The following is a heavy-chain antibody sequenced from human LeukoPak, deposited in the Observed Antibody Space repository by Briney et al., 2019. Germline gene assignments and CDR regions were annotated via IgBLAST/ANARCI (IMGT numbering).Heavy chain of an antibody. V-gene: IGHV3-23*01. CDR3: AKRGSTTYHFDS. J-gene: IGHJ4*02. D-gene: IGHD2-2*01. CDR2: ISGNGVGT. Sequence: QPGGSLRLSCAASGFTFSSFAMRCVRQAPGKGLEWVSSISGNGVGTYYADSVKGRFTISRDNSKNSLSLQMNSLRVEDTAVYYCAKRGSTTYHFDSWGQGTLVTVSS. CDR1: GFTFSSFA.